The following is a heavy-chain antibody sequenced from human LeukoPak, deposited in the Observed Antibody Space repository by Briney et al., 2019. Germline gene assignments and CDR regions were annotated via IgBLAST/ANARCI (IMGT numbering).Heavy chain of an antibody. CDR2: ITGGGADT. J-gene: IGHJ4*02. CDR1: GFTFSGHA. CDR3: AKGTLGHCNGASCYPLDY. Sequence: PGGSLRLSCAAPGFTFSGHAMAWVRQAPGKEPEWVSVITGGGADTYQIDSVKGRFTISRDNSKNTLYLQMNSLRAEDTAVYFCAKGTLGHCNGASCYPLDYWGQGTLVTVSS. D-gene: IGHD2-15*01. V-gene: IGHV3-23*01.